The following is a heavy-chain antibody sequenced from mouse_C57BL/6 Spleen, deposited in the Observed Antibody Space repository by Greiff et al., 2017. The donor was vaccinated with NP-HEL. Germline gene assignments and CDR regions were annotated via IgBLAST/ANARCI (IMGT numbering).Heavy chain of an antibody. D-gene: IGHD2-1*01. V-gene: IGHV1-69*01. Sequence: QVQLQQPGAELVMPGASVKLSCKASGYTFTSYWMHWVKQRPGQGLEWIGEIDPSDSYTNYNQKFKGKSTLTVDKSSSTAYMQLSSLTSEDSAVYYCARRGGSVWVYGNHFDYWGQGTTLTVSS. CDR3: ARRGGSVWVYGNHFDY. CDR1: GYTFTSYW. CDR2: IDPSDSYT. J-gene: IGHJ2*01.